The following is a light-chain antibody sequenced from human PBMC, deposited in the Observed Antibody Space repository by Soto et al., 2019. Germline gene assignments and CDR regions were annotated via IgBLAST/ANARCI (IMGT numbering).Light chain of an antibody. J-gene: IGKJ4*01. CDR2: DAS. Sequence: AIQMTQSPSSLSASIGDRVTITCRASQAIRNDLGWYQQKPGKAPKLLISDASSLQSGVPSRFSGSGSGTDFTLAISSLQSEDFATYYCLQTYIYPLTFGGGTKVEIK. V-gene: IGKV1-6*01. CDR1: QAIRND. CDR3: LQTYIYPLT.